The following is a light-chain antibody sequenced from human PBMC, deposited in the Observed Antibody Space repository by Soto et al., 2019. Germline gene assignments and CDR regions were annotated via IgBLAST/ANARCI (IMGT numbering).Light chain of an antibody. J-gene: IGLJ1*01. V-gene: IGLV2-14*01. CDR1: SSDVGGYNY. CDR2: DVS. CDR3: SSYTSSSTLLYV. Sequence: QSALTQPASVSGSPGQSITISCTGTSSDVGGYNYVSWYQQHPGKAPKLMMYDVSHRPSGVSNRFSGSKSGNTASLTISGLQAEDEADYYCSSYTSSSTLLYVFGTGTKLTVL.